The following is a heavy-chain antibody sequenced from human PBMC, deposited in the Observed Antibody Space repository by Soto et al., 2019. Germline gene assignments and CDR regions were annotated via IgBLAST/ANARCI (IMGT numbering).Heavy chain of an antibody. CDR2: ISRSSTGI. CDR3: ARAVTWGLDV. CDR1: GFTFSLYS. D-gene: IGHD3-10*01. J-gene: IGHJ6*02. Sequence: EVQLVESGGGLVQPGGSLRLSCAASGFTFSLYSMSWVRQAPGKGLEWVSYISRSSTGIHYADSVKGRFTISRDEATNSMHRQMNSLRDGDTAVDYCARAVTWGLDVWGQGTTFSISS. V-gene: IGHV3-48*02.